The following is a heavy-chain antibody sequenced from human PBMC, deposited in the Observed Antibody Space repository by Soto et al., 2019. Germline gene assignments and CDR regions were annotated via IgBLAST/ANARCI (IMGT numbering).Heavy chain of an antibody. CDR2: ISYDGSNK. J-gene: IGHJ6*02. D-gene: IGHD3-3*01. V-gene: IGHV3-30-3*01. Sequence: PGGSLRLSCAASGFTFSSYAMHWVRQAPGKGLEWVAVISYDGSNKYYADSVKGRFTISRDNSKNTLYLQMNSLRAEDTAVYYCASRSYYDFWSWLFYYGMDVWGQGTTVTVSS. CDR3: ASRSYYDFWSWLFYYGMDV. CDR1: GFTFSSYA.